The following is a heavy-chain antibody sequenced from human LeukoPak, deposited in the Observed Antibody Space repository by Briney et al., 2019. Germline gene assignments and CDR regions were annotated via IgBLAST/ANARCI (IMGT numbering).Heavy chain of an antibody. CDR3: AKDRVNAYYYDSSGYYDY. V-gene: IGHV3-23*01. CDR1: GFTFSSDA. CDR2: ISGSGGST. D-gene: IGHD3-22*01. Sequence: GGSLRLSCAASGFTFSSDAMRWVRQAPGKGLEWVSAISGSGGSTYYADSVKGRFTISRDNSKNTLYLQMNSLRAEDTAVYYCAKDRVNAYYYDSSGYYDYWGQGTLVTVSS. J-gene: IGHJ4*02.